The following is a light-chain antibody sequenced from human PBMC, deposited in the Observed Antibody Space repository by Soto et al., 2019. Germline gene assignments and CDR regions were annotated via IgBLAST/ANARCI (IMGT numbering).Light chain of an antibody. CDR2: AAS. CDR1: QSINTY. CDR3: QQSYTAPRFT. J-gene: IGKJ2*01. V-gene: IGKV1-39*01. Sequence: DIQMTQSPSSLSASVGDRVTITCRASQSINTYLNWYQQKPGRAPKLLIFAASTLLSGVPSKFSGSGSGTDFTLSISNVQPEDLATYYYQQSYTAPRFTFGQGTKLEIK.